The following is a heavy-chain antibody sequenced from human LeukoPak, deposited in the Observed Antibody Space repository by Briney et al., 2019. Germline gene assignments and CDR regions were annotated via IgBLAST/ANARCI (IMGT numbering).Heavy chain of an antibody. J-gene: IGHJ3*02. CDR1: GFTFSSYA. CDR2: ISGSGGST. D-gene: IGHD2-2*01. Sequence: GGSLRLSCAASGFTFSSYAMSWVRQAPGKGLEWVSAISGSGGSTYYADSVKGRFTISRDNSKNTLYLQMNSLRAEDTAVYYCARDRRHCTSTSCYLDAFDIWGQGTMVTVSS. CDR3: ARDRRHCTSTSCYLDAFDI. V-gene: IGHV3-23*01.